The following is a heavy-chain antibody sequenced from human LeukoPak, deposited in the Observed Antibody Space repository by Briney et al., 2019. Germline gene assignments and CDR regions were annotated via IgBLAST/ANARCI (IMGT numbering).Heavy chain of an antibody. V-gene: IGHV1-69*02. J-gene: IGHJ3*02. CDR3: ARRDYNNYPLGAFDI. D-gene: IGHD4-11*01. CDR1: GGTFSSYT. CDR2: IIPILGIA. Sequence: SVKVSCKASGGTFSSYTISWVRQAPGQGLEWMGRIIPILGIANYAQKFQGRVTITADKSTSTAYMELSSLRSEDTAVYYCARRDYNNYPLGAFDIWGQGTMVTVSS.